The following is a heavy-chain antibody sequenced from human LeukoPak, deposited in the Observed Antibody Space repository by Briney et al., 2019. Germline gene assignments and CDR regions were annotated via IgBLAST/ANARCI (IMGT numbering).Heavy chain of an antibody. D-gene: IGHD1-26*01. Sequence: SETLSLTCAVYGGSFSGYYWSWIRQPPGKGLEWIGEINHSGSTNYNPSLKSRVTISVDTSKNQFSLKLSSVTAADTAVYYCARAIEVGAMTPFDYWGQGTLVTVSS. J-gene: IGHJ4*02. CDR1: GGSFSGYY. CDR3: ARAIEVGAMTPFDY. CDR2: INHSGST. V-gene: IGHV4-34*01.